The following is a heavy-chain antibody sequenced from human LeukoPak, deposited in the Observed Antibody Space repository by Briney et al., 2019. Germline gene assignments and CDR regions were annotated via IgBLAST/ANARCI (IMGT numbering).Heavy chain of an antibody. V-gene: IGHV4-34*01. D-gene: IGHD2-2*01. CDR2: INHSGST. CDR3: AREGLRDSSTSSLVDP. J-gene: IGHJ5*02. Sequence: SETLSLTCAVYGGSFSGYYWSWIRQPPGKGPEWIGEINHSGSTNYNPSLKSQVTISVDTSKNQFSLKLSSVTAADTAVYYCAREGLRDSSTSSLVDPWGQGTLVTVSS. CDR1: GGSFSGYY.